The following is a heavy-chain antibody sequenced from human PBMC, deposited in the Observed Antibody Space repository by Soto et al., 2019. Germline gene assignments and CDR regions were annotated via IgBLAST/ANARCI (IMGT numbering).Heavy chain of an antibody. V-gene: IGHV1-18*01. CDR3: ARGRYGDY. Sequence: QVHLVQSGAEVKKPGASVKVSCKGSVYIFTTYGITWVRQAPGQGLEWMGWISDHNGNTNYAQKLQGRVTVTRDTSTSTAYMELRNLRSDDTAVYYCARGRYGDYWGQGALVTVSS. D-gene: IGHD1-1*01. CDR2: ISDHNGNT. CDR1: VYIFTTYG. J-gene: IGHJ4*02.